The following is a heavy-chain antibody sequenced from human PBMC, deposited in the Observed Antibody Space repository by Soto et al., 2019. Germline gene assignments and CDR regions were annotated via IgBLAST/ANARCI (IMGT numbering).Heavy chain of an antibody. Sequence: GGSLRLSCAASGFTFGSYAMSWVRLAPGKGLEWVSVAGPSGSSTFYADSVRGRFTTSRDNVENTLYLQMNSPRVADTALYFCARTYYYDSTGYYRTFDYWGQGTLVTVSS. CDR1: GFTFGSYA. CDR2: AGPSGSST. CDR3: ARTYYYDSTGYYRTFDY. D-gene: IGHD3-22*01. J-gene: IGHJ4*02. V-gene: IGHV3-23*01.